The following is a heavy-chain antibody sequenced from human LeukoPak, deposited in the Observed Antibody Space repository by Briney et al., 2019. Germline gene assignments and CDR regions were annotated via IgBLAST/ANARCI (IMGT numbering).Heavy chain of an antibody. CDR2: IIPILGIA. CDR1: GGTFSSYA. V-gene: IGHV1-69*04. CDR3: ARVFWVTTSHRWFDP. D-gene: IGHD4-17*01. J-gene: IGHJ5*02. Sequence: SVKVSCKASGGTFSSYAISWVRQAPGQGLEWMGRIIPILGIANYAQKFQGRVTITADKSTSTAYMELSSLRSEDTAVYYCARVFWVTTSHRWFDPWGQGTLVTVSS.